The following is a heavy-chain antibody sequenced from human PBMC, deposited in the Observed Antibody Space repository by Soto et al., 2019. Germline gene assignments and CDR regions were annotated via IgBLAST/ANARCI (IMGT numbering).Heavy chain of an antibody. V-gene: IGHV1-2*02. CDR2: INPATGAA. CDR1: GYPVTAYY. J-gene: IGHJ3*02. CDR3: ATGVGVGVAGSAAFDM. D-gene: IGHD3-3*01. Sequence: QLHLVQSGAVVKKPGASVTVSCSASGYPVTAYYMHWVRQAPGRGLEWMGGINPATGAAKYTQTCQGRVTVTRDTTTCTVFMELSGLDSADTAFFYCATGVGVGVAGSAAFDMWGQGTLVTVSS.